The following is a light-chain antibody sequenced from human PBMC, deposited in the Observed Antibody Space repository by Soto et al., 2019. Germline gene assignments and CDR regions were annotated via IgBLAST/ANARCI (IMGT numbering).Light chain of an antibody. CDR1: QGISSY. Sequence: IQLTQSPSSLSASVGDRVTITCRASQGISSYLAWYQQKPGKAPKLLIYAASTLQSGVPSRFSGSGSGTDFTLTIRSLQPEAFATDDCQQVNSYPLSFGGGTKVEIK. CDR2: AAS. CDR3: QQVNSYPLS. J-gene: IGKJ4*01. V-gene: IGKV1-9*01.